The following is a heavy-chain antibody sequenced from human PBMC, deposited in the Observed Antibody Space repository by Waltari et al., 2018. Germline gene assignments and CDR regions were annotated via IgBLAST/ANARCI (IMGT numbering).Heavy chain of an antibody. J-gene: IGHJ3*02. Sequence: QVQLQESGPGLVKPSETLSLTCAVSGYSISSGYSWGWIRQPPGKGLEWIGSIYHSGSTYYNPSLKSRVTISVDTSKNQFSLKLSSVTAADTAVYYCARPRDYCSGGSCYSSAFDIWGQGTMVTVSS. CDR2: IYHSGST. CDR3: ARPRDYCSGGSCYSSAFDI. CDR1: GYSISSGYS. V-gene: IGHV4-38-2*01. D-gene: IGHD2-15*01.